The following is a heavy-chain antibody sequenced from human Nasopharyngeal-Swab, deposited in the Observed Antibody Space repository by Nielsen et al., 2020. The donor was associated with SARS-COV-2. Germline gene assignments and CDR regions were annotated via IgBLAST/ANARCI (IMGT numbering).Heavy chain of an antibody. V-gene: IGHV1-69*13. CDR2: IIPIFGTA. J-gene: IGHJ4*02. D-gene: IGHD3-10*01. CDR3: ARSPRWGSGIQDY. CDR1: GCTFNSYA. Sequence: SVKVSCKASGCTFNSYAISWVRQAPGQGLEWMGGIIPIFGTANYAQKFQGRVTITADESTSTAYMELSSPRSEDTAVYYCARSPRWGSGIQDYWGQGTLVTVSS.